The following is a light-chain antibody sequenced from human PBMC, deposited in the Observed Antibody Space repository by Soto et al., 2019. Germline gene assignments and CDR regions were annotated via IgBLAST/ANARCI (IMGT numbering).Light chain of an antibody. CDR3: QQYNNWPPWT. Sequence: EIVLTQSPGTLSLSPGERVTLSCRASQSVRSNLAWYQQKPGQAPRLLIYGASTRATGIPARFSGSGSGTEFTLTISSLQSEDFAVYYCQQYNNWPPWTFGQGTKVDIK. CDR1: QSVRSN. J-gene: IGKJ1*01. V-gene: IGKV3-15*01. CDR2: GAS.